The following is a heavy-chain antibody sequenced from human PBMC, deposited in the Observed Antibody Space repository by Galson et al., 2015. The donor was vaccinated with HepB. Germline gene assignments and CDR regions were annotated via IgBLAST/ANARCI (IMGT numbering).Heavy chain of an antibody. V-gene: IGHV3-23*01. Sequence: SLRLSCAASGFTFSFYAMSWVRQAPGKGLEWVSAITGSGGSTYYADSLKGRFTISRDNSKNSLFLQMASLRAEDTAVYYCARSGRATKYYFDYWGQGTLVTVSS. D-gene: IGHD2-8*02. J-gene: IGHJ4*02. CDR3: ARSGRATKYYFDY. CDR1: GFTFSFYA. CDR2: ITGSGGST.